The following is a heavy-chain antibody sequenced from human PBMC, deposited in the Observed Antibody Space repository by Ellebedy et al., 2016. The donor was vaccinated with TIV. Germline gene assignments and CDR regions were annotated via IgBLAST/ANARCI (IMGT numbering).Heavy chain of an antibody. CDR2: VNSDGSST. V-gene: IGHV3-74*01. Sequence: GESLKISCAASGLTISSYWMHWVRQAPGKGRVWVSRVNSDGSSTAYADSVKGRFTISRDNAKNTLYLQMNSLNVEDTAVYYCVRGAPFDFWGQGTLVTVSS. J-gene: IGHJ4*02. CDR3: VRGAPFDF. CDR1: GLTISSYW. D-gene: IGHD2-15*01.